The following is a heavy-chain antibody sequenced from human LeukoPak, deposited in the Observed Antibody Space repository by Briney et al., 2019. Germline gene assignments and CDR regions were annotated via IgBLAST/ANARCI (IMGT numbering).Heavy chain of an antibody. J-gene: IGHJ4*02. CDR3: ARDPLGTRPGFDY. Sequence: GGSLRLSCAASGFTFSSYWMNWVRQAPGKGLEWVAVISYDGSNKYYADSVKGRFTISRDNSKNTLYLQMNSLRAEDTAVYYCARDPLGTRPGFDYWGQGTLVTVSS. V-gene: IGHV3-30*03. D-gene: IGHD1-1*01. CDR1: GFTFSSYW. CDR2: ISYDGSNK.